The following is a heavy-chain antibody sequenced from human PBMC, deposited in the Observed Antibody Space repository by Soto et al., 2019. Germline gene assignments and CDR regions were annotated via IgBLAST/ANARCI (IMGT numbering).Heavy chain of an antibody. CDR2: ISFDGNKK. CDR1: GFSFSTYG. J-gene: IGHJ5*02. D-gene: IGHD2-2*01. CDR3: AKDRLVVIPTGHQGYLGS. Sequence: VQLVESGGGVVQPGRSLRLSCEASGFSFSTYGMHWVRQAPGKGLEWLAVISFDGNKKDYADSVKGRFTISRDNSKKKLFLQINSVRAEDTAVYYCAKDRLVVIPTGHQGYLGSWGQGTLVTVSS. V-gene: IGHV3-30*18.